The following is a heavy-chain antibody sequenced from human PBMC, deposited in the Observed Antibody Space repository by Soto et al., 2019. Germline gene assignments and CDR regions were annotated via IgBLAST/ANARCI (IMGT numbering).Heavy chain of an antibody. Sequence: LSLTCTVSGGSISSGGYYWSWIRQHPGKGLEWIGYIYYSGSTYYNPSLKSRVTISVDTSKNQFSLKLSSVTAADTAVYYCARDTRYSSGWYEFDYWGQGTLVTVSS. CDR1: GGSISSGGYY. J-gene: IGHJ4*02. D-gene: IGHD6-19*01. CDR3: ARDTRYSSGWYEFDY. CDR2: IYYSGST. V-gene: IGHV4-31*03.